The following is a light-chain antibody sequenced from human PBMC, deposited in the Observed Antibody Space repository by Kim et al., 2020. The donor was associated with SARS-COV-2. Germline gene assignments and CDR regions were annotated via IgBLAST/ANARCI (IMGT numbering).Light chain of an antibody. CDR2: DTS. Sequence: DIQMTQSPSSLSASVGDRVTITCQASHDISNYLNWYQQKPGKAPKLVIYDTSNLETGVPSRFSGSGSGTDFTFTISSLQPEDIATYYCQQFDTLPLTFGRGTKVDIK. CDR1: HDISNY. J-gene: IGKJ4*01. CDR3: QQFDTLPLT. V-gene: IGKV1-33*01.